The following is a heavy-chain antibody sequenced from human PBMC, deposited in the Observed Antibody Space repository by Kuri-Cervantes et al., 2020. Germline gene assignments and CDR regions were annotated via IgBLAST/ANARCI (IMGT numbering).Heavy chain of an antibody. J-gene: IGHJ6*02. CDR2: ISSSSSYI. CDR3: ARDQIYYYGMDV. CDR1: GFTFSGYS. V-gene: IGHV3-21*01. Sequence: GGSLRLSCAASGFTFSGYSMNWVRQAPGKGLEWVSSISSSSSYIYYADSVKGRFTISRDNAKNSLYLQMNSLRAEDTAVYYCARDQIYYYGMDVWGQGTTVTVSS.